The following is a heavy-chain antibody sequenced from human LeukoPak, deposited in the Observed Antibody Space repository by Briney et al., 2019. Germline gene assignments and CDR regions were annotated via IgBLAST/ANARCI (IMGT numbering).Heavy chain of an antibody. D-gene: IGHD6-13*01. V-gene: IGHV4-30-4*07. CDR2: IHDSGST. J-gene: IGHJ4*02. CDR1: GDSISSGGYA. Sequence: KTSETLSLTCAVSGDSISSGGYAWSWIRQTPGKGLEWIAYIHDSGSTYYNPSLKSRVSISVDTPKNQFSLKLSSVTAADTAVYYCARGLPRPYSSSPRAKIFDYWGQGTLVTVSS. CDR3: ARGLPRPYSSSPRAKIFDY.